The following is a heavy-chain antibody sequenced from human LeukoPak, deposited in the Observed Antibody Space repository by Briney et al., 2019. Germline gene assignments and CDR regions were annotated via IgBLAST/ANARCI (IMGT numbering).Heavy chain of an antibody. CDR2: ISGSGGST. J-gene: IGHJ6*03. CDR3: ARDAVLWFGDSTDPYYYYYMDV. D-gene: IGHD3-10*01. Sequence: PGGSLRLSCAASGFTFSSYAMSWVRQAPGKGLEWVSAISGSGGSTYYADSVKGRFTISRDNSKNTLYLQMDSLRAEDTAVYYCARDAVLWFGDSTDPYYYYYMDVWGKGTTVTVSS. V-gene: IGHV3-23*01. CDR1: GFTFSSYA.